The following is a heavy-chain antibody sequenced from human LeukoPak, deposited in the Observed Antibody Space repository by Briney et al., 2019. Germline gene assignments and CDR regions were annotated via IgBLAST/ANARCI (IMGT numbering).Heavy chain of an antibody. CDR3: AKDKGGSSSPYQWPSGY. J-gene: IGHJ4*02. D-gene: IGHD6-13*01. CDR2: ISYDGSNK. Sequence: GGSLRLSCAASGFTFSSYAMHWVRQAPGKGLEWVAVISYDGSNKYYADSVKGRFTISRDNSKNTLYLQMNSLRAEDTAVYYCAKDKGGSSSPYQWPSGYWGQGTLVTVSS. CDR1: GFTFSSYA. V-gene: IGHV3-30-3*01.